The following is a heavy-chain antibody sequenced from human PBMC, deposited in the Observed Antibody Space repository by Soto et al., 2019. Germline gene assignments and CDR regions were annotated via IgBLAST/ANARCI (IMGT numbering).Heavy chain of an antibody. CDR2: VTATAESA. Sequence: GGSLRLSCTPFGFHFEAYAISWVRQAPGKGLEWVSAVTATAESAYYTDSVRGRFIITRDNSDNMLYLQMSSLRVEDTAIYFCARGRYYDCPQELWGRGIQVTVSS. J-gene: IGHJ4*02. CDR3: ARGRYYDCPQEL. CDR1: GFHFEAYA. D-gene: IGHD3-10*01. V-gene: IGHV3-23*01.